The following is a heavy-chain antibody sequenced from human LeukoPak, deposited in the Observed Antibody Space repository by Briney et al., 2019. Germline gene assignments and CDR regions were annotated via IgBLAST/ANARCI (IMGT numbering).Heavy chain of an antibody. J-gene: IGHJ6*03. CDR2: IIPIFGTA. CDR1: GGTFSSYA. D-gene: IGHD3-3*01. Sequence: SVKVSCKASGGTFSSYAISWVRQAPGQGLEWMGGIIPIFGTANYAQKFQGRVTITADESTSTAYMELSSLRSEDTAVYYCARAIFGVVDESYYYMDVWGKGTTVTVSS. CDR3: ARAIFGVVDESYYYMDV. V-gene: IGHV1-69*01.